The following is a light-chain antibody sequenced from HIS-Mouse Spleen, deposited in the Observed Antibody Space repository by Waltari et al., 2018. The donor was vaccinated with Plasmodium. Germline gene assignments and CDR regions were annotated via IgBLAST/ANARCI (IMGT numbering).Light chain of an antibody. V-gene: IGLV4-69*01. J-gene: IGLJ3*02. CDR3: QTWGTGFWV. CDR2: LNSDGSH. CDR1: SGHSSYA. Sequence: QLVLTQSPSASASLGASVKLTCTLSSGHSSYAIAWHQQQPEKGPRYLMKLNSDGSHSKGDGVPDPFSGSSSGAERYLTISSLQSEDEADYYCQTWGTGFWVFGGGTKLTVL.